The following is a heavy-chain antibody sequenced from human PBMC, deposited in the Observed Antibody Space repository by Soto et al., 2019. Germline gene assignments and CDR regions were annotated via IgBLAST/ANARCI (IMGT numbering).Heavy chain of an antibody. Sequence: QVQLVQSGSEVKKPGASVTVSCKASGYPFSDNQIHWLRRAPGQGLEWMGRINPKSDDSNYAQKFQGRVTMTRDTSIDTAYLELTGLTSDDTATYYCARKHSLDYIRWGLDPWGQGTLVTVSS. CDR3: ARKHSLDYIRWGLDP. J-gene: IGHJ5*02. V-gene: IGHV1-2*02. CDR1: GYPFSDNQ. D-gene: IGHD4-4*01. CDR2: INPKSDDS.